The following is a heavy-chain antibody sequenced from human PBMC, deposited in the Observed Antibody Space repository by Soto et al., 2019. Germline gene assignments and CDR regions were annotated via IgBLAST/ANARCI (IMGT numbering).Heavy chain of an antibody. D-gene: IGHD2-15*01. CDR3: ARGGANSFVVVQYYYYGMDV. CDR2: INAGNGNT. Sequence: GASVKVSCKASGYTFTSYAMHWVRQAPGQRLEWMGWINAGNGNTKYSQKFQGRVTITRDTSISTAYMELGRLRSDDTAVYYCARGGANSFVVVQYYYYGMDVWCQGITVNVS. CDR1: GYTFTSYA. J-gene: IGHJ6*02. V-gene: IGHV1-3*01.